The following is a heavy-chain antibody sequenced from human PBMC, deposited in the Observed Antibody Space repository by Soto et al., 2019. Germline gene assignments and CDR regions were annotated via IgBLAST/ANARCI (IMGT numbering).Heavy chain of an antibody. V-gene: IGHV4-34*01. CDR1: GGSFSGYY. Sequence: SETLSLTCAVYGGSFSGYYWSWIRQPPGKGLEWIGEINHSGSTNYNPSLKSRVTISVDTSKNQFSLKLSSVTAADMAVYYCRVDMWSYGLGMDVWGQGTTVTVS. CDR3: RVDMWSYGLGMDV. CDR2: INHSGST. J-gene: IGHJ6*02. D-gene: IGHD3-10*01.